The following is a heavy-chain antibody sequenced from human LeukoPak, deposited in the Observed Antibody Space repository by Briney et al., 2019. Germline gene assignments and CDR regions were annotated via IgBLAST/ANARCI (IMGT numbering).Heavy chain of an antibody. Sequence: ASVKVSCKVSGYMFTELSMHWVRQAPGKGLEWRGGFDPEDDEKMYAQKFQGRVTMTEDTSTDTAYMELSSLRSEDTAVYYCAAELSSGYFDYWGQGTLVTVSS. CDR3: AAELSSGYFDY. CDR1: GYMFTELS. D-gene: IGHD3-22*01. J-gene: IGHJ4*02. V-gene: IGHV1-24*01. CDR2: FDPEDDEK.